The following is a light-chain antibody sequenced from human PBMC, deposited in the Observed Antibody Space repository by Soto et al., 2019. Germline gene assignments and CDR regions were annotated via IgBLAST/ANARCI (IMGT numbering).Light chain of an antibody. CDR2: AAS. CDR3: QQAYSFPFT. Sequence: DIQMTQSPSSVSASVGDRVTITCRASQDITSWLVWYQQKPGKAPKLLIFAASSLPSGVPSRFGGSGSGTDFTLTISSLQPEDFATHYCQQAYSFPFTFGPGTKVDIK. V-gene: IGKV1D-12*01. J-gene: IGKJ3*01. CDR1: QDITSW.